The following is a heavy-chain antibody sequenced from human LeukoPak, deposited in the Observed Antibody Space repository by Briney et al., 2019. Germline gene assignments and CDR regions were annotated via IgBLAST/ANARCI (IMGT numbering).Heavy chain of an antibody. V-gene: IGHV3-30-3*01. J-gene: IGHJ4*02. Sequence: PGGSLRLSCAASGFTFSTYAMHWVRQAPGKGLKWVAVISYDGSNKYYADSVKGRFTISRDNSKNTLYLQMNSLRAEDTAVYYCARVSRWLQFNGDYWGQGTLVTVSS. D-gene: IGHD5-24*01. CDR2: ISYDGSNK. CDR1: GFTFSTYA. CDR3: ARVSRWLQFNGDY.